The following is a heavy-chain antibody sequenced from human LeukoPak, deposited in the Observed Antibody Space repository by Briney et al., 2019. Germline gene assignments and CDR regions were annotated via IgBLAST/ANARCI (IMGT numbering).Heavy chain of an antibody. V-gene: IGHV3-66*01. Sequence: PGGSLRLSCAASGFTVSRNFMSWVRQAPGKGLAWVSVIHSSGSPFYADSERGRFSISRDNSKNTLYLQMNSLRAEDTSVYYCVRGGARYDRRFVFDSWGQGALVTVSS. CDR2: IHSSGSP. D-gene: IGHD3-3*01. CDR1: GFTVSRNF. J-gene: IGHJ4*02. CDR3: VRGGARYDRRFVFDS.